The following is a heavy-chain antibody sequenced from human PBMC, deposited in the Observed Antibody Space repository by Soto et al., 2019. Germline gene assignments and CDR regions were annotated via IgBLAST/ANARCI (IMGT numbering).Heavy chain of an antibody. D-gene: IGHD6-13*01. V-gene: IGHV3-66*01. CDR2: IYGDGTT. CDR3: ARDFGSTWYVFDY. Sequence: EVQLVQSGGGLVQPGGSLRLSGAVSGITVNTISMSWVRQAPGQGLEWVSVIYGDGTTYYADSVKGRFTISRDLSKNSLHLQMNSLRGEDTAVYYCARDFGSTWYVFDYWGQGTLVTVSS. CDR1: GITVNTIS. J-gene: IGHJ4*02.